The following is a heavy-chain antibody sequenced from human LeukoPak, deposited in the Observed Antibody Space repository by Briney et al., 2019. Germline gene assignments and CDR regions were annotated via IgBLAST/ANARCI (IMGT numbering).Heavy chain of an antibody. D-gene: IGHD6-13*01. J-gene: IGHJ4*02. CDR1: GYTFTSYY. Sequence: ASVKVSCKASGYTFTSYYMHWVRQAPGQGLEWMGIINPSGGSTSYAQKLQGRVTMTRDTSTSTVYMELSSLRSEDTAVYYCARAVAAGRRFDYWGQGTLVTVSS. CDR2: INPSGGST. V-gene: IGHV1-46*01. CDR3: ARAVAAGRRFDY.